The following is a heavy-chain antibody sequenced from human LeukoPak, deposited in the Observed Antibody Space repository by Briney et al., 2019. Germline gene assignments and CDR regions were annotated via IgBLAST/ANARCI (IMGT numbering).Heavy chain of an antibody. CDR1: EFTFVRYA. D-gene: IGHD6-13*01. CDR2: FSSSSFKI. J-gene: IGHJ6*03. Sequence: GGSLRLSCAASEFTFVRYAMTWVRPAPGKGLEWVSYFSSSSFKIGYADSVKGRFTISRDNSKNSLYLQMDSLRVEDTAVYYCVRDPSYGSSWYYYMDVWGKGTTVTVSS. V-gene: IGHV3-48*04. CDR3: VRDPSYGSSWYYYMDV.